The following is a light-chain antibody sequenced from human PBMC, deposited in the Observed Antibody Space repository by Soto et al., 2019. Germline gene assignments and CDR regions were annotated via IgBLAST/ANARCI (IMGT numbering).Light chain of an antibody. CDR2: GNN. Sequence: QSALAQPPSTSGTPGQRVTISCSGSSSNIGSKTVNWYQHLPGTAPKLLIYGNNQRPSGVPERFSGSKSGTSASLAVSGLQSEDEADYYYAAWDDSLNGYVFGTGTKVTVL. J-gene: IGLJ1*01. CDR1: SSNIGSKT. CDR3: AAWDDSLNGYV. V-gene: IGLV1-44*01.